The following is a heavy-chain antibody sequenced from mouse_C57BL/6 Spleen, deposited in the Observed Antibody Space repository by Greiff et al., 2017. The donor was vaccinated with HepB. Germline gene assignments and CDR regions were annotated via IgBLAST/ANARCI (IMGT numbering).Heavy chain of an antibody. CDR2: IYPRSGNT. CDR3: ARWEDNYVWYFDV. D-gene: IGHD1-3*01. Sequence: VKLMESGAELARPGSSVKLSCKASGYTFTSYGISWVKQRTGQGLEWIGEIYPRSGNTYYNEKFKGKATLTADKSSSTANMELRSLTSEDSAVYFCARWEDNYVWYFDVWGTGTTVTVSS. CDR1: GYTFTSYG. V-gene: IGHV1-81*01. J-gene: IGHJ1*03.